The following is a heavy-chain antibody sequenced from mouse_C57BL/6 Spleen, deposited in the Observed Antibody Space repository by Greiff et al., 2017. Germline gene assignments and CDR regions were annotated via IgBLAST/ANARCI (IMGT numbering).Heavy chain of an antibody. D-gene: IGHD2-4*01. V-gene: IGHV2-2*01. J-gene: IGHJ4*01. CDR3: ARVYDYDGDYYAMDY. CDR2: IWSGGST. Sequence: QVQLKQSGPGLVQPSQSLSITCTVSGFSLTSYGVHWVRQSPGKGLEWLGVIWSGGSTDYNAAFISRLSISKDNSKSQVFFKMNSLQADDTTKYYGARVYDYDGDYYAMDYWGQGTSVTVSS. CDR1: GFSLTSYG.